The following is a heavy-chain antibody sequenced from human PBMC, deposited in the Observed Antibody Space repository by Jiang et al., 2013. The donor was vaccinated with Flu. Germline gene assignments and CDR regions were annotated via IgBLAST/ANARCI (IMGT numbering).Heavy chain of an antibody. CDR2: IYTSGST. Sequence: GSGLVKPSQTLSLTCTVSGGSISSGSYYWSWIRQPAGKGLEWIGRIYTSGSTNYNPSLKSRVTISVDTSKNQFSLKLSSVTAADTAVYYCARDIQYYYGSGPSDLWGRGTLVTVSS. CDR3: ARDIQYYYGSGPSDL. D-gene: IGHD3-10*01. V-gene: IGHV4-61*02. CDR1: GGSISSGSYY. J-gene: IGHJ2*01.